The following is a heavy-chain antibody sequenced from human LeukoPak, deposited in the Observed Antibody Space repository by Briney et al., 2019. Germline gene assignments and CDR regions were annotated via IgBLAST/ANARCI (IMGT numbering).Heavy chain of an antibody. D-gene: IGHD6-13*01. CDR1: GYTFTGYY. V-gene: IGHV1-2*02. Sequence: ASVKVSCKASGYTFTGYYMHWVRQAPGQGLEWMGWINPNSGGTNYAQKFQGRVTMTRDTSISTAYMELSRLRFDDTAVYYCARWAAAGLEYFQHWGQGTLVTVSS. CDR3: ARWAAAGLEYFQH. J-gene: IGHJ1*01. CDR2: INPNSGGT.